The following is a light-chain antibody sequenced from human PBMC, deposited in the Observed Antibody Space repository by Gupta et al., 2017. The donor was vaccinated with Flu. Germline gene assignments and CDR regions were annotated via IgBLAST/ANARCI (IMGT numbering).Light chain of an antibody. CDR3: QQYGSSPLT. V-gene: IGKV3-20*01. J-gene: IGKJ4*01. Sequence: EIVLTQSLGTQSLSPGGRATLSCRASQSVSSSYLAWYQQKPGQAPRLLIYGASSRATGIPDRFSGSGSGTDFTLTISRLEPEDFAVYYCQQYGSSPLTFGGGTKVEIK. CDR1: QSVSSSY. CDR2: GAS.